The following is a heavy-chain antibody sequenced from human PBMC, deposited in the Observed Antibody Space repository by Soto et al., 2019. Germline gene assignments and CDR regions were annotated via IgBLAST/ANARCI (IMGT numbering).Heavy chain of an antibody. D-gene: IGHD3-22*01. Sequence: QVQLVESGGGVVQPERSLRLSCAASGFTFSNYAMHWVRRARGTGLEWVAVISNDGSNPYYADSVKGRFTISRDNSKNTLYLQMNSLRPEDTAVYYCARTGYDSSGYFVEYYFDYWGQGTLVTVSS. CDR3: ARTGYDSSGYFVEYYFDY. CDR1: GFTFSNYA. CDR2: ISNDGSNP. J-gene: IGHJ4*02. V-gene: IGHV3-30-3*01.